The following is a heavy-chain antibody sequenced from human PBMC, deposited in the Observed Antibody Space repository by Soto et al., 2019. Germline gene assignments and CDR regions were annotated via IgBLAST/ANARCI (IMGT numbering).Heavy chain of an antibody. Sequence: ASVKVSCKASGYTFTSYYMRWVRQAPGQGLEWMGIINPSCGRASYAQKFQGRVTMTRDTSTSTAYMELSSLRSEDTAVYYCARGTYYYDSSALGLFDPWGQGTLVTVSS. V-gene: IGHV1-46*01. D-gene: IGHD3-22*01. CDR3: ARGTYYYDSSALGLFDP. CDR1: GYTFTSYY. J-gene: IGHJ5*02. CDR2: INPSCGRA.